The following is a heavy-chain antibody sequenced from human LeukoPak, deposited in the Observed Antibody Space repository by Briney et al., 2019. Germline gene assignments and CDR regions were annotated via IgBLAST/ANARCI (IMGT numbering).Heavy chain of an antibody. CDR2: INHSGST. CDR3: ARGKRGPRYYYYYGMDV. J-gene: IGHJ6*02. V-gene: IGHV4-34*01. Sequence: SGTLSLTCAVYGGSFSGYYWSWIRQPPGKGLEWIGEINHSGSTNYNPSLKSRVTISVDTSKKKFSLKLSSVTAADTAVYYSARGKRGPRYYYYYGMDVWGQGTTVTVSS. CDR1: GGSFSGYY.